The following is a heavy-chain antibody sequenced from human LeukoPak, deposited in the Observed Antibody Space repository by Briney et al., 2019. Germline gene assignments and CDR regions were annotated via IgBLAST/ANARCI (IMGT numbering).Heavy chain of an antibody. V-gene: IGHV3-21*04. CDR1: GFTFSSYS. J-gene: IGHJ4*02. Sequence: PGGSLRLSCAASGFTFSSYSMNWVRQAPGKGLEWVSSISSSSSYIYYADSVKGRFTISRDNAKNSLYLQMNSLRAEDTAVYYCARGPGLAVTGTDWGQGTLVTVSS. CDR3: ARGPGLAVTGTD. CDR2: ISSSSSYI. D-gene: IGHD6-19*01.